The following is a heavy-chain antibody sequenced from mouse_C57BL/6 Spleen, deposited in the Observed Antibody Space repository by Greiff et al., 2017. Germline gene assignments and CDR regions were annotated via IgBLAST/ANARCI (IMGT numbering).Heavy chain of an antibody. J-gene: IGHJ4*01. CDR2: INPSSGYT. Sequence: QVQLQQSGAELARPGASVKMSCKASGYTFTSYTMHWVKQRPGQGLEWIEYINPSSGYTKYNQKFKDKATLTADKSSSTAYMQLSSLTSEDSAVYYCARSYYGYAMDYWGQGTSVTVSS. CDR3: ARSYYGYAMDY. D-gene: IGHD1-1*01. CDR1: GYTFTSYT. V-gene: IGHV1-4*01.